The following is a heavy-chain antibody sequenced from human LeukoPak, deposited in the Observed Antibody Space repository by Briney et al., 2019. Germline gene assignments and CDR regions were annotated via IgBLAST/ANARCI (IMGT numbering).Heavy chain of an antibody. CDR2: IYTSGST. D-gene: IGHD3-9*01. V-gene: IGHV4-59*10. CDR3: ARGYDSRPRRWYFDL. J-gene: IGHJ2*01. CDR1: GGTFSGYY. Sequence: SETLSLTCAVYGGTFSGYYRSWIRQPAGKGLEWIGRIYTSGSTNYNPSLKSRVTMSVDTSKNHFSLKLSSVTAADTAVYYCARGYDSRPRRWYFDLWGRGTLVTVSS.